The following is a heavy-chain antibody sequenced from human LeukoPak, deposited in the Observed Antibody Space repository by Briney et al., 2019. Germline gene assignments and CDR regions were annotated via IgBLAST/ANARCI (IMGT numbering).Heavy chain of an antibody. D-gene: IGHD3-10*01. CDR1: GFTVGSNY. V-gene: IGHV3-53*01. J-gene: IGHJ4*02. CDR2: IYSGGST. Sequence: PGGSLRLSXAASGFTVGSNYMSWVRQTPGKGLEWVSVIYSGGSTYYADSVKGRFTISRDNSKNTLYLQMNSLRAEDTAVYYCARDLFGRQSDYWGQGTLVTVSS. CDR3: ARDLFGRQSDY.